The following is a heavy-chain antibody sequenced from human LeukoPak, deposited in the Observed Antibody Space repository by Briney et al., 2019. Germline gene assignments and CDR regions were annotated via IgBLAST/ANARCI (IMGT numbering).Heavy chain of an antibody. CDR1: GITVTSNH. J-gene: IGHJ4*02. V-gene: IGHV3-66*01. CDR2: IYSGGST. CDR3: AKLYNYGYIN. Sequence: QSGGSLRLSCAASGITVTSNHMSWVRQAPGKELEWVSVIYSGGSTYYADSVKGRFTISRDSSKNTLYLQMDSLRTEDTAVYFCAKLYNYGYINWGQGTLVTVSS. D-gene: IGHD5-18*01.